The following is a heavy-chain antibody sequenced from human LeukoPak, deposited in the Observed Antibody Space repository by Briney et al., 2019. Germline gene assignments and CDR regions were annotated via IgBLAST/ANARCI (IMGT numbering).Heavy chain of an antibody. Sequence: SETLSLTCTVSGGSISSGGYYWSWIRQPPGKGLEWIGSIYYSGSTYYNPSLKSRVTISVDTSKNQFSLKLSSVTAADTAVYYCARVGPGDSGSYYNALGYWGQGTLVTVSS. D-gene: IGHD3-10*01. V-gene: IGHV4-39*07. CDR3: ARVGPGDSGSYYNALGY. CDR2: IYYSGST. CDR1: GGSISSGGYY. J-gene: IGHJ4*02.